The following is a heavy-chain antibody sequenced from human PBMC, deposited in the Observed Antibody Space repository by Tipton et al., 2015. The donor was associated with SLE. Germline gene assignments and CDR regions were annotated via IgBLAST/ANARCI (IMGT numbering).Heavy chain of an antibody. CDR3: ARDSLNWGSYYHGMDV. CDR2: IFYTGST. Sequence: TLSLTCYVTGVSISSYFWTWIRQPPGKGLEWIGHIFYTGSTRYNTSLKSRVTISVDTSKSQIFLKMSSVTAADTAVYYCARDSLNWGSYYHGMDVWGQGTTVTVSS. CDR1: GVSISSYF. D-gene: IGHD3-16*01. J-gene: IGHJ6*02. V-gene: IGHV4-59*01.